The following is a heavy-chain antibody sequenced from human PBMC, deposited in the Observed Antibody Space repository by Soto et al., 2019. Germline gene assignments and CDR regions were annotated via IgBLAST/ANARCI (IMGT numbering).Heavy chain of an antibody. CDR1: GYTFTSYG. Sequence: ASVTVSCKASGYTFTSYGISWVRQAPGQGLEWMGWISAYNGNTNYAQKLQGRVTMTTDTSTSTAYMELRSLRSDDTAVYYCARVRYYYDSSGYWDVWGQGTTVTVSS. CDR2: ISAYNGNT. V-gene: IGHV1-18*04. CDR3: ARVRYYYDSSGYWDV. D-gene: IGHD3-22*01. J-gene: IGHJ6*02.